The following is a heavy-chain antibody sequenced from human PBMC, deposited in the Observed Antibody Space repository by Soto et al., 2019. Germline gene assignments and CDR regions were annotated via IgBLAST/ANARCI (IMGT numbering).Heavy chain of an antibody. Sequence: EVQLVETGGDLIQPGGSLRLSCAASGFTVSSDSMTWVRQAPGKGLEWISIIYSDNNTDYADSVKGRFSISRDTSKNILYLQMNSLRAEDTAECYCARHYSAMGVWGQGTTVTVSS. J-gene: IGHJ6*02. CDR3: ARHYSAMGV. V-gene: IGHV3-53*02. CDR2: IYSDNNT. CDR1: GFTVSSDS.